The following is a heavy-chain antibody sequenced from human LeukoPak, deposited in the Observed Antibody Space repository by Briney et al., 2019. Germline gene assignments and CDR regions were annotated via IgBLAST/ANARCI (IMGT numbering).Heavy chain of an antibody. CDR3: AKDRLAVAGTAGDWFDP. J-gene: IGHJ5*02. V-gene: IGHV4-59*01. D-gene: IGHD6-19*01. CDR1: GGSISSYY. Sequence: SETLSLTCTVSGGSISSYYWSWIRQPPGKGLEWIGYIYYSGSTNYNPSLKSRVTISVDTSKNQFSLKLSSVTAADTAVYYCAKDRLAVAGTAGDWFDPWGQGTLVTVSS. CDR2: IYYSGST.